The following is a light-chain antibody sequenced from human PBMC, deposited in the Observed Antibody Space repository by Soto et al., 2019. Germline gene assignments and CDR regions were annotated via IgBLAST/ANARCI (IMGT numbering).Light chain of an antibody. Sequence: EIVLTQSPGTLSLSPGERATLSCRASQSISNSYLAWYQQKPGQAPRHLIYGASSRATGIPDRFSGSGSGTDFTLTISRLEPEDFAVYWCQQYDISPCTFGQGTKLEIK. J-gene: IGKJ2*02. CDR2: GAS. V-gene: IGKV3-20*01. CDR1: QSISNSY. CDR3: QQYDISPCT.